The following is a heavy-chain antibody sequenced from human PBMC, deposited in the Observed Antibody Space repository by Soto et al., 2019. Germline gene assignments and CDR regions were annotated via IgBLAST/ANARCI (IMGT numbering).Heavy chain of an antibody. CDR1: GGSISSYY. V-gene: IGHV4-59*01. CDR2: IYYSGST. D-gene: IGHD3-3*02. Sequence: SETLSLTCTVSGGSISSYYWSWIRQPPGKGLEWIGYIYYSGSTNYNPSLKRRVTISVDTSKNQFSLKLSSVTAADTAVYYCARDYISGLANYYYYYGMDVWGQGTTVTVSS. CDR3: ARDYISGLANYYYYYGMDV. J-gene: IGHJ6*02.